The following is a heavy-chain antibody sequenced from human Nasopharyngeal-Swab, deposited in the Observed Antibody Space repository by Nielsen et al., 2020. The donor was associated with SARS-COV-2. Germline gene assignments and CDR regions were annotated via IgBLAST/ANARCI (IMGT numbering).Heavy chain of an antibody. CDR1: GGSISSYY. J-gene: IGHJ4*02. Sequence: SETLSLTCTVSGGSISSYYWSWIRQPPGKGLEWIGYIYYSGSTNYNPSLKSRVTISVDTSKNQFSLKLSSVTAADTAVYYCARDRRGGDGFDYWGQGTLLTVSS. CDR2: IYYSGST. D-gene: IGHD2-21*02. V-gene: IGHV4-59*01. CDR3: ARDRRGGDGFDY.